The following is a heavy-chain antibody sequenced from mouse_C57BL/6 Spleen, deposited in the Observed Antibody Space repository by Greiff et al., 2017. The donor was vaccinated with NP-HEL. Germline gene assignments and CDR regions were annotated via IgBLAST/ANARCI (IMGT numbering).Heavy chain of an antibody. Sequence: VQLLESGAELARPGASVTLSCKASGYTFTDYAMHWVKQTPVHGLEWIGAIDPDTGGTAYNQKFKGKATLTADKSSSTAYMELGSLTSEDSAVYYGTNRNSHWYFAYWGQGTMVTVS. V-gene: IGHV1-15*01. J-gene: IGHJ3*01. CDR1: GYTFTDYA. CDR2: IDPDTGGT. D-gene: IGHD6-1*01. CDR3: TNRNSHWYFAY.